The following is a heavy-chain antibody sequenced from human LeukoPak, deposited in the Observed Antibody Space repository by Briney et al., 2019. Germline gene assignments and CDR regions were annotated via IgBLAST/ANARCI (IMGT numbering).Heavy chain of an antibody. Sequence: SETLSLTWAVYGGSFSGYYWSWIRQPPGKGLEWIGEINHSGSTNYNPSLKSRVTISVDTSKNQFSLKLSSVTAADTAVYYCARVGYDFWSGYYKRPTYRNWFDPWGQGTLVTVSS. V-gene: IGHV4-34*01. J-gene: IGHJ5*02. CDR2: INHSGST. D-gene: IGHD3-3*01. CDR1: GGSFSGYY. CDR3: ARVGYDFWSGYYKRPTYRNWFDP.